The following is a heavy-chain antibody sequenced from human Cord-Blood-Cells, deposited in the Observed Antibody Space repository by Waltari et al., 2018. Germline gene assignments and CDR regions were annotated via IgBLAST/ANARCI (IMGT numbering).Heavy chain of an antibody. CDR1: GGSFSGYY. Sequence: QVQLQQWGAGLLKPSETLSLTCAVYGGSFSGYYWSWIRQPPGTGLEWIGEINHSGSTNSHPSLKSRVTISVDTSKNQFSLKLSSVTAADTAVYYCARGGGAARDDAFDIWGQGTMVTVSS. CDR2: INHSGST. V-gene: IGHV4-34*01. CDR3: ARGGGAARDDAFDI. D-gene: IGHD6-6*01. J-gene: IGHJ3*02.